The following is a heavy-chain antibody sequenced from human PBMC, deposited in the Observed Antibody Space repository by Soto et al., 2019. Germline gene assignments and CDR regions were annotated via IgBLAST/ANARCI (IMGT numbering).Heavy chain of an antibody. CDR1: GFTFSSYA. V-gene: IGHV3-30-3*01. CDR3: ARDQYTVRGVIANLFDY. D-gene: IGHD3-10*01. J-gene: IGHJ4*02. CDR2: ISYDGSNK. Sequence: QVQLVESGGGVVQPGRSLRLSCAASGFTFSSYAMHWVRQAPGKGLEWGAVISYDGSNKYYADSVKGRFTISRDNSKNTLYLQMNSLRAADTAVYYCARDQYTVRGVIANLFDYWGQGTLVTVSS.